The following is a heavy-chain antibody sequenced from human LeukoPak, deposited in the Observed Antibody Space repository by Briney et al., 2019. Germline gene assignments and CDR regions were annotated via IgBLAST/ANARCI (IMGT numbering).Heavy chain of an antibody. J-gene: IGHJ3*02. CDR1: GGSISSSSYY. V-gene: IGHV4-39*07. CDR2: IYYSGST. CDR3: ARVSDDAFDI. Sequence: SETLSLTCTVSGGSISSSSYYWGWIRQPPGKGLEWIGSIYYSGSTYYNLSLKSRVTISVDTSKNQFSLKLSSVTAADTAVYYCARVSDDAFDIWGQGTMVTVSS.